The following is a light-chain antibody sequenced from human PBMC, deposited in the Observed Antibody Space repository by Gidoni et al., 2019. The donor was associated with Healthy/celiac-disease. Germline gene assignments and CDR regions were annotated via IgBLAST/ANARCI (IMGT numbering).Light chain of an antibody. V-gene: IGKV4-1*01. J-gene: IGKJ2*01. Sequence: IVMTESLDSLAVSLGERATINCKYSQSVLYSYNNRNYLAWYQQKPGQPPKLLIYWASTRASGVPDRFSGSASGTDFTLTISSLPAEDVAVYYCQQYYSPPYTFGQGTKLEIK. CDR3: QQYYSPPYT. CDR1: QSVLYSYNNRNY. CDR2: WAS.